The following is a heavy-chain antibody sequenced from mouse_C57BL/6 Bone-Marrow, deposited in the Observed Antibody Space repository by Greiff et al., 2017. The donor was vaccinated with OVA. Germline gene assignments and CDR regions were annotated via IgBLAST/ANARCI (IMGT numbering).Heavy chain of an antibody. Sequence: EVKLMESGGGLVKPGGSLQLSCAASGFTFSSYAMSWVRQTPEKRLEWVATISDGGSYTYYPDNVKGRFTISRDNAKNNLYLQMSHLKSEDTAMYYCARDRDYSYYAMDYWGQGTSVTVSS. CDR3: ARDRDYSYYAMDY. CDR2: ISDGGSYT. CDR1: GFTFSSYA. D-gene: IGHD1-1*01. V-gene: IGHV5-4*01. J-gene: IGHJ4*01.